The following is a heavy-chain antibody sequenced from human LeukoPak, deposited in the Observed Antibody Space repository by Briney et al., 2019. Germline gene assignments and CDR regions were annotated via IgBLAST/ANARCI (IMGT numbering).Heavy chain of an antibody. D-gene: IGHD3-10*01. CDR3: AKDGTRPFYGSGSYYNYFDS. CDR1: GGSISSGSDY. Sequence: PSETLSLTCTVSGGSISSGSDYWSWIRQPAGKGLEWIGHIDTSGGTNYNPSLKSRVTMSVDTSRNQLSLKLSSVTAADTAVYYCAKDGTRPFYGSGSYYNYFDSWGQGTLVTVSS. V-gene: IGHV4-61*09. CDR2: IDTSGGT. J-gene: IGHJ4*02.